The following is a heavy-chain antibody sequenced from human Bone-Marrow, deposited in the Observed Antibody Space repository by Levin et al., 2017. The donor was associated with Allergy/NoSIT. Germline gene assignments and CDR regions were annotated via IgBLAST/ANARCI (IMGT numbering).Heavy chain of an antibody. CDR2: VEYNAEII. V-gene: IGHV3-11*01. J-gene: IGHJ4*02. Sequence: GGSLRLSCAASGFTFRDYYMSWIRQAPGKGLEWISSVEYNAEIIHYADSLKGRFTVSRDNAKNSLYLQMNRLRVEDTGIYYCATYISGWYYFGSWGQGTLVTVSS. D-gene: IGHD6-19*01. CDR3: ATYISGWYYFGS. CDR1: GFTFRDYY.